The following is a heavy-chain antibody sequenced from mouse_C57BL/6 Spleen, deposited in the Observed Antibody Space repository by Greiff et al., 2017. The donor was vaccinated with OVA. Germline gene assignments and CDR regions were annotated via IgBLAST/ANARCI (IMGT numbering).Heavy chain of an antibody. V-gene: IGHV1-15*01. D-gene: IGHD1-1*01. CDR3: AKGIYYHPFDY. Sequence: VQLQQSGAELVRPGASVTLSCKASGYTFTDYEMHWVKQTPVHGLEWIGAIDPETGGTAYNQKFKGKAILTADKSSSTAYMQLSSLTSEDSAVYFCAKGIYYHPFDYWGQGTTLTVSS. J-gene: IGHJ2*01. CDR1: GYTFTDYE. CDR2: IDPETGGT.